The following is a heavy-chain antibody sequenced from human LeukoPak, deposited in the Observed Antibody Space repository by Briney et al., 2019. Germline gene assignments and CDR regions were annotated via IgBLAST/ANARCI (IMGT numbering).Heavy chain of an antibody. CDR1: GYTFTSYY. V-gene: IGHV1-46*01. Sequence: ASVKVSCKASGYTFTSYYMHWVRQAPGQGLEWMGIINPSGGSTSYAQKFQGRVTMTRDTSTSTVYMELSSLRSEDTAVYYCAGDDLRYFDWLTYYYGMDVWGQGTTVTVSS. D-gene: IGHD3-9*01. J-gene: IGHJ6*02. CDR2: INPSGGST. CDR3: AGDDLRYFDWLTYYYGMDV.